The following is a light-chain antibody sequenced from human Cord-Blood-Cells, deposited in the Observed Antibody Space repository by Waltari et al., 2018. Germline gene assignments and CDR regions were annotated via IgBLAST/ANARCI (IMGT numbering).Light chain of an antibody. CDR2: EVS. CDR1: SSDVGGYNY. CDR3: SSYAVSNTEV. J-gene: IGLJ2*01. Sequence: QSGLTPPPYASGVAGQSVTISCTGTSSDVGGYNYVSWYQQHPGKAPKLMIYEVSKRPSGVPDRFSGSKSGNTASLTVSGLQAEDEADYYCSSYAVSNTEVFGGGPKLTVL. V-gene: IGLV2-8*01.